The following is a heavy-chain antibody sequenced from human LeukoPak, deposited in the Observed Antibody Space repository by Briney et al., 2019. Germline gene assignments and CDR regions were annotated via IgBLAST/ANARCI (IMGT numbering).Heavy chain of an antibody. CDR1: GGSISSGDYY. V-gene: IGHV4-30-4*08. Sequence: SETLSLTCTVSGGSISSGDYYWSWIRQPPGKGLEWIGYIYYSGSTYYNPSLKSRVTISVDTSKNQFSLKLSSVTAADTAVYYCARTTWAGIEYSSSHYYYYYMDVWGKGTTVTVSS. J-gene: IGHJ6*03. D-gene: IGHD6-6*01. CDR3: ARTTWAGIEYSSSHYYYYYMDV. CDR2: IYYSGST.